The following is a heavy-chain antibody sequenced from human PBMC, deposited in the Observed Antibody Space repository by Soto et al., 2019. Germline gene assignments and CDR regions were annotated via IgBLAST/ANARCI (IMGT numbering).Heavy chain of an antibody. Sequence: VGSLKLSCAASGLTFSRYCIHWVRQDPAKCMECFVIISYDGNNKNYVDTVKGQSTISRDNLKNTLYLQMNSVRAEAKSVYYCARDGWLYYDSTSQGMDVWGQGTTVNVSS. CDR2: ISYDGNNK. CDR1: GLTFSRYC. D-gene: IGHD3-22*01. CDR3: ARDGWLYYDSTSQGMDV. J-gene: IGHJ6*01. V-gene: IGHV3-30-3*01.